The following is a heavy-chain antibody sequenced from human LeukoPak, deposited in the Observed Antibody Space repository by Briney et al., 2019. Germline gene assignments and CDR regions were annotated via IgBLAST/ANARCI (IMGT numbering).Heavy chain of an antibody. D-gene: IGHD3-16*01. CDR1: GYNFNSFR. V-gene: IGHV5-51*01. CDR2: LYPGDSDI. J-gene: IGHJ4*02. CDR3: ARRSSSGGYYFDY. Sequence: GESLKISCKGSGYNFNSFRIGWVRQMPGKGPEWMVILYPGDSDIKYGPSFEGQVTISADKSNSTAYLQWSSLKASDTAMYYCARRSSSGGYYFDYWGQGTLVTVSS.